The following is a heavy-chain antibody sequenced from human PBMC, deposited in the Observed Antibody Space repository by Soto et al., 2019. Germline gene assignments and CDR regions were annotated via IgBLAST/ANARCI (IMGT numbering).Heavy chain of an antibody. CDR1: GFSLENYW. J-gene: IGHJ3*02. V-gene: IGHV3-7*04. Sequence: EVQLVESGGGLVQPGGSLRLSCAASGFSLENYWMTWVRQAPGRGLEWVANIKKDGSQIHYADSVQGRFTISRDNAKNSLYLQMDSLRAEDTAVYYCARDLAPRSDHWYDAFDIWGQGTMVTVSS. CDR2: IKKDGSQI. CDR3: ARDLAPRSDHWYDAFDI. D-gene: IGHD3-16*02.